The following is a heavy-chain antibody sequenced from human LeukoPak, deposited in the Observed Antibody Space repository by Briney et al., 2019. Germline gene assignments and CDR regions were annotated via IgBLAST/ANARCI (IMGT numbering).Heavy chain of an antibody. D-gene: IGHD2-8*02. V-gene: IGHV4-59*01. CDR2: IYYSGST. CDR1: GGSLSGYY. Sequence: PSETLSPTCTVSGGSLSGYYWSWIRQPPGKGLEWIGYIYYSGSTNYNPSLKSRVTISVNTSKSQFSLKLGSVTAADTAVYYCATDTGTAYFDYWGQGTLVTVSS. CDR3: ATDTGTAYFDY. J-gene: IGHJ4*02.